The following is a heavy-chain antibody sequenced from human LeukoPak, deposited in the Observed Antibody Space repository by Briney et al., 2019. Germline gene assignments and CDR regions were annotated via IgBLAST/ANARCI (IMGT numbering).Heavy chain of an antibody. CDR1: GFTFSRYS. D-gene: IGHD5-18*01. Sequence: GGSLRLSCAASGFTFSRYSMNWVRQAPGKGLEWVSSISSSSNYIYYADSLKVRFSISRDNAKNSLYLQMNSLRADDTAVYYCARGGYSYGNWFDPWGQGTLVTVSS. V-gene: IGHV3-21*01. J-gene: IGHJ5*02. CDR3: ARGGYSYGNWFDP. CDR2: ISSSSNYI.